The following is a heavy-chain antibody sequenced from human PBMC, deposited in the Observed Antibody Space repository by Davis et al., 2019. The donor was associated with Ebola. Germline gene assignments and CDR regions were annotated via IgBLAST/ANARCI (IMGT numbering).Heavy chain of an antibody. CDR3: ARVGLAYYFYHYMNV. CDR2: IIPILNRA. CDR1: GGTFSTYA. D-gene: IGHD3/OR15-3a*01. Sequence: SVKVSCKASGGTFSTYAISWVRQAPGQGLEWMGGIIPILNRANYAQKFQGRVTLTADESTSTAYMELSSLRSEDTAVYYCARVGLAYYFYHYMNVWGKGTTVTVSS. J-gene: IGHJ6*03. V-gene: IGHV1-69*10.